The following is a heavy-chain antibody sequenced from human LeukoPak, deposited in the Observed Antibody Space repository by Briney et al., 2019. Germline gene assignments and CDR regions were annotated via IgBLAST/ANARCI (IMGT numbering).Heavy chain of an antibody. CDR2: IRHDGTIK. J-gene: IGHJ4*02. D-gene: IGHD3-9*01. Sequence: PGRSLRLSCAASGFTFSSYGMYWVRQAPGKGLEWVAFIRHDGTIKYYADSVKGRFTISRDNSENTLYLQLNSLRAEDTAVYYCAKDSLTDIDYWGQGTLVTVSS. V-gene: IGHV3-30*02. CDR3: AKDSLTDIDY. CDR1: GFTFSSYG.